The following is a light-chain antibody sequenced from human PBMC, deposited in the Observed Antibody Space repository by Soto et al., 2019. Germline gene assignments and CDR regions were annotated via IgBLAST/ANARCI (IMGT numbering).Light chain of an antibody. CDR2: GAS. J-gene: IGKJ2*01. CDR3: QQYNNRPYT. CDR1: QSISSD. V-gene: IGKV3-15*01. Sequence: EIMMTQSPDTLSVSPGERATVPCRASQSISSDFAWFQLKPGQAPRLLIYGASTRAPDVPDRFSGSGSGTEFTLTISSLQSEDFAVYYCQQYNNRPYTFGQGTKLEIK.